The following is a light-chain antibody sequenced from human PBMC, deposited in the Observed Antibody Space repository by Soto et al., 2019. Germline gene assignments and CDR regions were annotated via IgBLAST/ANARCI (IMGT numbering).Light chain of an antibody. V-gene: IGKV3-15*01. CDR3: QQYNNWPS. Sequence: EVVMTQSPATPSVPPGGRATPSCRASQTVSRNLAWYQQRPGQAPRLLIYDISNRAAGVPARFSGSGSETEFTLTIRSLQSEDFAVYFCQQYNNWPSFGQGTRLEIK. CDR1: QTVSRN. CDR2: DIS. J-gene: IGKJ5*01.